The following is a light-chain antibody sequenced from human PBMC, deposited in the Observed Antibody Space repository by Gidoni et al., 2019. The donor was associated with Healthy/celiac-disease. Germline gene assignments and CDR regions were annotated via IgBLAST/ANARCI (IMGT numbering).Light chain of an antibody. CDR1: QGISSY. J-gene: IGKJ4*01. CDR3: QQLNSFPLT. CDR2: AA. V-gene: IGKV1-9*01. Sequence: DIQLTQSTSFLSASVGDRVTITGRASQGISSYLAWYQQKPGKAPKLLIDAASRFSGSGSGTEFTLTISSLQPEDFATYYCQQLNSFPLTFXGXTKVEIK.